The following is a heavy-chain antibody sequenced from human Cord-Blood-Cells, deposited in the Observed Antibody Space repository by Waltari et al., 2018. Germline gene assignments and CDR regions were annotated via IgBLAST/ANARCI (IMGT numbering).Heavy chain of an antibody. V-gene: IGHV4-30-2*01. CDR1: GGSISSGGYS. Sequence: QLQLQESGSGLVKPSQPLSLTCAVSGGSISSGGYSWSWIRQPPGKGLEWIGYIYHSGSTYYNPSLKSRVTISVDRSKNQFSLKLSSVTAADTAVYYCARSIYDYNYYYGMDVWGQGTTVTVSS. D-gene: IGHD5-12*01. J-gene: IGHJ6*02. CDR3: ARSIYDYNYYYGMDV. CDR2: IYHSGST.